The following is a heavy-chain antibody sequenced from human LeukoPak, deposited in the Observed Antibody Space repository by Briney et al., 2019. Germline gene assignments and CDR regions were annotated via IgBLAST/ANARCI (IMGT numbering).Heavy chain of an antibody. CDR2: IRYDGSNK. J-gene: IGHJ4*02. Sequence: GGSLRLSCAASGFTFSTYGMQWVRQAPGKGLEWVAFIRYDGSNKYYADSVKGRFTISRDNSKNTLYLQMNSMRAEDTAVYYCAKMATHYYFDYWGQGTLVTVSS. CDR1: GFTFSTYG. V-gene: IGHV3-30*02. D-gene: IGHD5-24*01. CDR3: AKMATHYYFDY.